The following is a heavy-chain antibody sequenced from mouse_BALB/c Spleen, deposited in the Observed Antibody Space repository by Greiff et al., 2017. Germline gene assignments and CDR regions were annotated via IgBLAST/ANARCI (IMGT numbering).Heavy chain of an antibody. D-gene: IGHD2-10*02. CDR2: INPSNGGT. CDR3: TWKYGNGAWFAY. J-gene: IGHJ3*01. CDR1: GYTFTSYY. V-gene: IGHV1S81*02. Sequence: VQGVESGAELVKPGASVKLSCKASGYTFTSYYMYWVKQRPGQGLEWIGGINPSNGGTNFNEKFKSKATLTVDKSSSTAYMQLSSLTSEDSAVYYCTWKYGNGAWFAYWGQGTLVTVSA.